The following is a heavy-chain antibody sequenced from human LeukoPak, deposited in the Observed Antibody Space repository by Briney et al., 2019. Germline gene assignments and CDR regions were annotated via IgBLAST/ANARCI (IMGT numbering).Heavy chain of an antibody. Sequence: GGSLRLSCAASGFTFSSYSMNWVRQAPGKGLEWVSSISSSSSYIYYADSVKGRFTISRDNAKDSLYLQMNSLRAEDTAVYYCAKPPRSTMIVVVTVIDWGQGTLVTVSS. D-gene: IGHD3-22*01. J-gene: IGHJ4*02. CDR2: ISSSSSYI. CDR1: GFTFSSYS. V-gene: IGHV3-21*01. CDR3: AKPPRSTMIVVVTVID.